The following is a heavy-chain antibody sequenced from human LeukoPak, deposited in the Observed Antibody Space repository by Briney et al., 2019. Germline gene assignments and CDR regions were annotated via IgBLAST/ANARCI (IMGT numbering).Heavy chain of an antibody. Sequence: ASVKVSCKASGYTFTGYYMHWVRQAPGQGLEWMGWINPNSGGTNYAQKFQGRVTMTRDTSISTAYMELSRLRSDDTAVYYCATLGYCSGGYCYPYNWFDPWGQGTLVTVSS. CDR1: GYTFTGYY. V-gene: IGHV1-2*02. CDR3: ATLGYCSGGYCYPYNWFDP. CDR2: INPNSGGT. D-gene: IGHD2-15*01. J-gene: IGHJ5*02.